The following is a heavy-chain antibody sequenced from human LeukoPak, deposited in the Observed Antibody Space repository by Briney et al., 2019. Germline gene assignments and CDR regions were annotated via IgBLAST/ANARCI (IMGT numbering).Heavy chain of an antibody. V-gene: IGHV3-33*01. J-gene: IGHJ3*02. CDR2: IWYDGSNK. CDR1: GFTFSSCG. Sequence: GGSLRLSCAASGFTFSSCGMHWVRQAPGKGLEWVAVIWYDGSNKYYADSVKGRFTISRDNSKNTLYLQMNSLRAEDTAVYYCASSGIVGATEAFDIWGQGTMVTVSS. CDR3: ASSGIVGATEAFDI. D-gene: IGHD1-26*01.